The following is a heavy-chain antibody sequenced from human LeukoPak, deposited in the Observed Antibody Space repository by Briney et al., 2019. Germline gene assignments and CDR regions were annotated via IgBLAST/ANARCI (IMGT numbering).Heavy chain of an antibody. D-gene: IGHD6-13*01. J-gene: IGHJ4*02. CDR2: MNPSSGEA. Sequence: GASVKVSCKASGYTFTSHSITWVRQATGQGLEWMGWMNPSSGEARYAQKFQGRVTMTRNTSISTAYMELSSLRSEDTAVYYCARGRLLGWQQLVKGGPYYFDYWGQGTLVTVSS. CDR3: ARGRLLGWQQLVKGGPYYFDY. V-gene: IGHV1-8*01. CDR1: GYTFTSHS.